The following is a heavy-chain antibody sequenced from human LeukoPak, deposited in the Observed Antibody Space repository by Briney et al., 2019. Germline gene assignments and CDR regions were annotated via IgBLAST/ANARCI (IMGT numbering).Heavy chain of an antibody. Sequence: GRSLRLSCAASGFTFDDYAMHWVRQAPGKGLEWVSGISWNSGSIGYADSVKGRFTISRDNAKNSLYLQMNSLRAEDTALYYCAKDKYQLLYRSYFDYWGQGTLATVSS. V-gene: IGHV3-9*01. CDR1: GFTFDDYA. CDR2: ISWNSGSI. J-gene: IGHJ4*02. D-gene: IGHD2-2*02. CDR3: AKDKYQLLYRSYFDY.